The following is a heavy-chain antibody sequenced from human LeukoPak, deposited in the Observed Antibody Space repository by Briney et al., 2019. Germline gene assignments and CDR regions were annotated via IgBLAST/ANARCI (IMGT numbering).Heavy chain of an antibody. CDR1: GRSNTTYY. CDR2: IYYTGSA. J-gene: IGHJ4*02. V-gene: IGHV4-59*08. D-gene: IGHD5-12*01. CDR3: ATHGSTGHDPLT. Sequence: SETLSLTCNVSGRSNTTYYLNWIRQPPGKGLEWMGYIYYTGSASYSPALKSRVIMSLDTSKSQFSLRLTSVTAADPAVYYCATHGSTGHDPLTGGEGMLVTVSS.